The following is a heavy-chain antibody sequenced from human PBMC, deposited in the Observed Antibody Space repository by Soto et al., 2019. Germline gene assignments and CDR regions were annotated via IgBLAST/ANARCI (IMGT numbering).Heavy chain of an antibody. CDR3: AGFPPSWSGYCGIEY. D-gene: IGHD3-3*01. J-gene: IGHJ4*01. CDR2: INHSGST. Sequence: PETLPLTCAVYAGLFRRYYWIGIRQPPGKGMEWIGEINHSGSTNYNPSLKSRVTISVDTSKNQFSLKLSSVTAADTAVYYCAGFPPSWSGYCGIEYRGQGSLVTVAS. V-gene: IGHV4-34*01. CDR1: AGLFRRYY.